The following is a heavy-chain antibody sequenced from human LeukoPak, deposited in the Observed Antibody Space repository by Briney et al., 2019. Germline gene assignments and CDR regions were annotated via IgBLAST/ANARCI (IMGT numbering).Heavy chain of an antibody. D-gene: IGHD1-14*01. J-gene: IGHJ4*02. CDR3: ARDHRLRNPVDY. Sequence: APVKVSCKASGYTFTGYYMHWVRQAPGQGLEWMGWINPNSGGTNYAQKFQGRVTMTRDTSISTAYMELSRLRSDDTAVYYCARDHRLRNPVDYWGQGTLVTVPS. V-gene: IGHV1-2*02. CDR2: INPNSGGT. CDR1: GYTFTGYY.